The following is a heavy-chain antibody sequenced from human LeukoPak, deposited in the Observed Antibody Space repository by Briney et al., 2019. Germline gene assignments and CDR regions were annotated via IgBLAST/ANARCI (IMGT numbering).Heavy chain of an antibody. D-gene: IGHD2-2*01. V-gene: IGHV3-30*04. CDR1: GLTFSSYA. Sequence: GRSLRLSCAASGLTFSSYAMHWVCQAPGKGLEWVAIISYDGSNKYYADSVKGRFTISRGNSKNTLYLQMNSLRAEDTAVYYCARVSAAMGLYYPFDIWGQGTMVTVS. CDR2: ISYDGSNK. J-gene: IGHJ3*02. CDR3: ARVSAAMGLYYPFDI.